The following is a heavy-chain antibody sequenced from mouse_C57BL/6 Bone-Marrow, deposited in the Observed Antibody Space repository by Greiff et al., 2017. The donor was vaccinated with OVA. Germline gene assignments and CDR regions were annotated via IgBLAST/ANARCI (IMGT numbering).Heavy chain of an antibody. J-gene: IGHJ2*01. CDR2: INPGSGGT. Sequence: QVQLQQSGAELVRPGTSVKVSCKASGYAFTNYLIEWVKQRPGQGLEWIGVINPGSGGTNYNEKFKGKATLTADKSSSTAYMQLSSLTSEDSAVYFWARTHYYGSSWYYFDYWGQGTTLTVSS. CDR3: ARTHYYGSSWYYFDY. CDR1: GYAFTNYL. D-gene: IGHD1-1*01. V-gene: IGHV1-54*01.